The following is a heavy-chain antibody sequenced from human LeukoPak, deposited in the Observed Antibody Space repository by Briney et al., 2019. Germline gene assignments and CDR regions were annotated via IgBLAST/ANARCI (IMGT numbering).Heavy chain of an antibody. D-gene: IGHD3-22*01. J-gene: IGHJ3*01. V-gene: IGHV5-51*01. Sequence: GESLKTSVKGFGYRFNANWIAWLGQIPGKGLEWMEFIYPDDSDTRYSTSFKVKVTISADKSVTTAHLQWSILKASAAAMYSYARPNIASYYDIRGYDAFDVWGQGTMVTVSS. CDR2: IYPDDSDT. CDR1: GYRFNANW. CDR3: ARPNIASYYDIRGYDAFDV.